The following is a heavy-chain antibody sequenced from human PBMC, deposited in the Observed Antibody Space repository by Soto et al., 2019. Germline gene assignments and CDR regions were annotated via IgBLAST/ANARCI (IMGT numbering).Heavy chain of an antibody. CDR3: ARVNGIAAAGGKGADYYYGMDV. J-gene: IGHJ6*02. D-gene: IGHD6-13*01. CDR2: IIPIFGTA. V-gene: IGHV1-69*13. Sequence: SVKVSCKASGGTFSSYAISWVRQAPGQGLEWMGGIIPIFGTANYAQKFQGRVTITADESTSTAFMELSSLRSEDMAVYYCARVNGIAAAGGKGADYYYGMDVWGQGTTVTVSS. CDR1: GGTFSSYA.